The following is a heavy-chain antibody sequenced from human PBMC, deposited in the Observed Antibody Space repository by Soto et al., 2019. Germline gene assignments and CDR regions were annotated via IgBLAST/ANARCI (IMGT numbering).Heavy chain of an antibody. D-gene: IGHD2-8*02. V-gene: IGHV3-23*01. J-gene: IGHJ4*02. CDR1: WLRCSHYC. CDR2: MSVIXDRI. Sequence: GGSLILWYSVSWLRCSHYCLSPVRESQRKRVESVSLMSVIXDRIFYADSVKGRFTISRDNSRNTLYLKMNSLRLEDTAAYYCVKDRGSGGTGGPYFDNLGQRSLVTVSS. CDR3: VKDRGSGGTGGPYFDN.